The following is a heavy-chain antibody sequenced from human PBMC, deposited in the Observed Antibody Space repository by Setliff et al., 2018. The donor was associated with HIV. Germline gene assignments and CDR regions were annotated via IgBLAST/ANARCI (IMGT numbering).Heavy chain of an antibody. Sequence: ETLSLTCTASGFSFSSYSINWVRQAPGKGLEWVGRIKSKTDGGTTDYAAPVKGRFTISRDNSKNTLYLQMNSLRAEDTAVYYCARDTAMVPYYYYGMDVWGQGTTVTVSS. D-gene: IGHD5-18*01. CDR2: IKSKTDGGTT. J-gene: IGHJ6*02. CDR3: ARDTAMVPYYYYGMDV. V-gene: IGHV3-15*01. CDR1: GFSFSSYS.